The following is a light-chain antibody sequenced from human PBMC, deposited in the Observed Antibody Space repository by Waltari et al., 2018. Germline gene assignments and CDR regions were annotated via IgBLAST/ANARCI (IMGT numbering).Light chain of an antibody. CDR2: DVS. CDR3: TSFTTSNTWV. V-gene: IGLV2-14*03. J-gene: IGLJ3*02. CDR1: SSDVGRYNY. Sequence: QSALTQPASVSGSPGQSIALSCSGTSSDVGRYNYVSWFQQHPGKAPKVIIYDVSNRPSVVSDRFSVSKSGNTASLTISGLQAEDEAHYHCTSFTTSNTWVFGGGTTLTVL.